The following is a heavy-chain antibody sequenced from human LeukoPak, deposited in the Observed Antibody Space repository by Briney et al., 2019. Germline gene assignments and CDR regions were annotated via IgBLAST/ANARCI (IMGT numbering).Heavy chain of an antibody. D-gene: IGHD1-26*01. V-gene: IGHV1-8*02. Sequence: ASVKVSCKASGYTFTSYDINWVRQATGQGLEWMGWMNPNSGNTGYAQKLQGRVTMTTDTSTSTAYMELRSLRSDDTAVYYCARDLLRVGATPHWFDPWGQGTLVTVSS. CDR1: GYTFTSYD. J-gene: IGHJ5*02. CDR2: MNPNSGNT. CDR3: ARDLLRVGATPHWFDP.